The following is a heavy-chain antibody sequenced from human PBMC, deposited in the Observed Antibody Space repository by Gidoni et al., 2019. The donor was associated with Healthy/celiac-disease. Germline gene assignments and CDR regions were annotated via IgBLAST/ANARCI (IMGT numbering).Heavy chain of an antibody. J-gene: IGHJ4*02. V-gene: IGHV4-39*07. Sequence: QLQLQESCPGLVKPSESLSLTCTVSGGSIISSSYYWGWIRQPPGKGLEWIGSIYYSGSTYYNPSLKSRVTISVDTSKNQFSLKLSSVTAADTAVYYCARDFYGDDVNYFDYWGQGTLVTVSS. CDR1: GGSIISSSYY. CDR3: ARDFYGDDVNYFDY. CDR2: IYYSGST. D-gene: IGHD4-17*01.